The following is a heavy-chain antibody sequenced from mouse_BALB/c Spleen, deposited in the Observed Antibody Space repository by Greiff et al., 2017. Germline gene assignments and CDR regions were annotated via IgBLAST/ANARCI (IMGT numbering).Heavy chain of an antibody. CDR3: ARSYATMSRRFAY. J-gene: IGHJ3*01. D-gene: IGHD2-4*01. CDR1: GYTFTSYW. CDR2: INPSTGYT. V-gene: IGHV1-7*01. Sequence: QVQLQQSGAELAKPGASVKMSCKASGYTFTSYWMHWVKQRPGQGLEWIGYINPSTGYTEYNQKFKDKATLTADKSSSTAYMQLSSLTSEDSAVYYCARSYATMSRRFAYWGQGTLVTVSA.